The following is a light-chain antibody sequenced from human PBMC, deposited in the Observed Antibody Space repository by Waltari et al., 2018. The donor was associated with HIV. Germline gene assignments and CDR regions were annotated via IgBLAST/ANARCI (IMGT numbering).Light chain of an antibody. CDR3: QQSYSTPYT. CDR1: QSISSW. V-gene: IGKV1-5*03. J-gene: IGKJ2*01. Sequence: DIQMTQSPSTLSASVGDRVTITCRASQSISSWLAWYQQKPGKAPKLLIYKASSLESGVPSRFSGSGSGTEFTLTISSLQPDDFATYYCQQSYSTPYTFGQGTMLDIK. CDR2: KAS.